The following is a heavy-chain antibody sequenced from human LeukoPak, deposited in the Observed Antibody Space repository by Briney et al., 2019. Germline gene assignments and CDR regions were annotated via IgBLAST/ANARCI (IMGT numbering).Heavy chain of an antibody. CDR3: ARAGSFDY. V-gene: IGHV3-23*01. CDR1: GFTFSSYA. J-gene: IGHJ4*02. Sequence: PGGSLRLSCAASGFTFSSYAMSWVRQVPGKGLEWVSAIRGSGSSTYYADSVRGRFTISRDNADNSLYLQMNSLRAEDTGVYYCARAGSFDYWGQGTLVTVSS. CDR2: IRGSGSST. D-gene: IGHD3-10*01.